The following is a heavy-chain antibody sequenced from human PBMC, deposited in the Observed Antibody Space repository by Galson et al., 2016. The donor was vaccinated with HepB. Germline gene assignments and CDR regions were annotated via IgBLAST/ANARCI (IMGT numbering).Heavy chain of an antibody. J-gene: IGHJ5*02. V-gene: IGHV1-18*04. CDR1: GYTFSSYG. Sequence: SVKVSCKASGYTFSSYGITWVRQAPGQGLEWVGWISPYKDNTYYAQRFQGRVTVTADTSTNTVYMELRSLRSDDTAVYYCAGTGRGESTPVAGPRPFDPWGQGTLVTVSS. CDR2: ISPYKDNT. D-gene: IGHD6-19*01. CDR3: AGTGRGESTPVAGPRPFDP.